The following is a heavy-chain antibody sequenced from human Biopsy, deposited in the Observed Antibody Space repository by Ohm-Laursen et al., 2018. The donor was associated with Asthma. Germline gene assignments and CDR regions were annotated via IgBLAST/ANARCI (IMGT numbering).Heavy chain of an antibody. J-gene: IGHJ6*02. CDR2: SDHRGNT. CDR1: GLSSSGYY. D-gene: IGHD3-3*01. V-gene: IGHV4-34*01. Sequence: GTLSLTCSMYGLSSSGYYWTWIRQPPGKGLEWIGESDHRGNTNINPTLKSRVTISKDKSANEFSLKMRSVTASDTAIYYCARGPEWSGLDIWGQGTTVTVSS. CDR3: ARGPEWSGLDI.